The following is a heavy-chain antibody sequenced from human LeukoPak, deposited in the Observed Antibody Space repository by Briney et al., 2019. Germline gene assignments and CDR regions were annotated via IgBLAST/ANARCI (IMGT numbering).Heavy chain of an antibody. D-gene: IGHD3-22*01. CDR3: VKGHDSSGYYLSYSDY. Sequence: ARSLRLSCSASGFTFSSYAMHWVRQAPGKGLEYVSTISSNGGTTYYADSVKGRFTISRDNSKNTLYLQMSSLRAEDTAVYYCVKGHDSSGYYLSYSDYWGQGALVTVSS. CDR1: GFTFSSYA. J-gene: IGHJ4*02. V-gene: IGHV3-64D*09. CDR2: ISSNGGTT.